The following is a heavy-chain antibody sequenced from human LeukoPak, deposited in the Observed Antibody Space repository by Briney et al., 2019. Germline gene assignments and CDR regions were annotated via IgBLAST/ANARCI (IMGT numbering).Heavy chain of an antibody. D-gene: IGHD3-3*01. CDR2: INPNSGGT. Sequence: ASVKVSCKASGYTFTGYYMHWVRQAPGQGLEWMGWINPNSGGTNYAQKFQGRVTMTRDTSISTAYMELSRLRSDDTAVYYCAVITIFGVAEDAFDIWAKGQWSPSLQ. V-gene: IGHV1-2*02. J-gene: IGHJ3*02. CDR3: AVITIFGVAEDAFDI. CDR1: GYTFTGYY.